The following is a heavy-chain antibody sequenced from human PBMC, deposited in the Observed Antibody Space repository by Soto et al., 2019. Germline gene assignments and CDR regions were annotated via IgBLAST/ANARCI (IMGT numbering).Heavy chain of an antibody. V-gene: IGHV3-48*03. CDR1: GFTFSNYE. CDR3: ARDRLVLGPSNSYHYAMDV. CDR2: IGARGGPI. D-gene: IGHD4-4*01. J-gene: IGHJ6*02. Sequence: HPGGSLRLSCAASGFTFSNYEMNWVRQAPGQGLEWIAYIGARGGPIYFADSIQGRCSISRDNAKNSLYLQMTSLRAEDTAVYYCARDRLVLGPSNSYHYAMDVWGQGTTVTVSS.